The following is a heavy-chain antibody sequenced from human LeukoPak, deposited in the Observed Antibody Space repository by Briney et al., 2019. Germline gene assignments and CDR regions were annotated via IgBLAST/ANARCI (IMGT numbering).Heavy chain of an antibody. V-gene: IGHV7-4-1*02. D-gene: IGHD6-19*01. Sequence: ASVKVPCKASGGTFSSYAISWVRQAPGQGLEWMGWINTNPGNPTYAQGFTGRFVFSLDTSVSTAYLQISSLKAEDTAVYYCARGRRFVIAVAGLSYYFDYWGQGTLVTVSS. CDR2: INTNPGNP. J-gene: IGHJ4*02. CDR3: ARGRRFVIAVAGLSYYFDY. CDR1: GGTFSSYA.